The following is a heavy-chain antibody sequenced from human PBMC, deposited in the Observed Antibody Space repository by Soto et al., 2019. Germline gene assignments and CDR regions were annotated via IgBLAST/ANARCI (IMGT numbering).Heavy chain of an antibody. J-gene: IGHJ6*02. Sequence: QVQLQQSGPGLVKPSQTLSLTCTVSGGSISSDYYHWTWIRQSPGKGLEWIGYIHHSGSILYNPYLKSGVTITVDTPKNQSSLHLSSVTAADTAVYFCAGEDDGGDSLDVWGQGTTVTVSS. CDR1: GGSISSDYYH. D-gene: IGHD2-21*02. CDR2: IHHSGSI. V-gene: IGHV4-30-4*08. CDR3: AGEDDGGDSLDV.